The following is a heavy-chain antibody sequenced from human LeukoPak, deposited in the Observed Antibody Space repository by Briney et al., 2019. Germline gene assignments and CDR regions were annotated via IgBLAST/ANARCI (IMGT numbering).Heavy chain of an antibody. CDR1: GFTFSSYS. CDR3: ARGSVELWLFDY. CDR2: ISSSSSYI. J-gene: IGHJ4*02. D-gene: IGHD5-18*01. Sequence: GGSLRLSCAASGFTFSSYSMNWVRQAPGKGLEWVSSISSSSSYIYYADSVKGRFTISRDNAKNSLYLQMNSLRAEDTAVYYCARGSVELWLFDYWGQGTLVTVSS. V-gene: IGHV3-21*01.